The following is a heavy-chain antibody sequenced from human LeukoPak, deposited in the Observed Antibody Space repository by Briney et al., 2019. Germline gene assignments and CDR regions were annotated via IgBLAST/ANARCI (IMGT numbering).Heavy chain of an antibody. CDR1: GFTFNNYA. J-gene: IGHJ4*02. CDR3: TRGSYGDYEY. CDR2: IDPSSTYI. V-gene: IGHV3-21*01. Sequence: GGSLRLSCAASGFTFNNYAMSWVRQAPGKGLEWVSSIDPSSTYIYYADSVKGRFTISRDNAQNSLYLQMNSLRAEDTAVYYCTRGSYGDYEYWGQGTLVTVSS. D-gene: IGHD4-17*01.